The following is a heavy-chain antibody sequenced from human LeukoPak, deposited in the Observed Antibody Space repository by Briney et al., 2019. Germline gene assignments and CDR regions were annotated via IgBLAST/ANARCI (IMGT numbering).Heavy chain of an antibody. V-gene: IGHV4-59*01. Sequence: SETLSLTCTVSGDSISNYFWSWIRQPPRKGLEWMAYVHYSGSTNYNPSLKSRVTISVDTSENQFSLKLSSVTAADTAVYYCARVGNDAFDIWGQGTMVTVSS. CDR1: GDSISNYF. CDR3: ARVGNDAFDI. CDR2: VHYSGST. J-gene: IGHJ3*02.